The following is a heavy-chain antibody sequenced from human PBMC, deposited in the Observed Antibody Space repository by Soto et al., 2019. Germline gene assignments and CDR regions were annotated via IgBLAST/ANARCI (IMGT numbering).Heavy chain of an antibody. CDR1: GFTSDDYA. V-gene: IGHV3-9*02. CDR3: AKSQYSSSSLDY. Sequence: EVQLVESGGGLVQPGRSLRLSCAASGFTSDDYAMHWVRQAPGKGLEGVSGISWNSGSIGYADSVKGRFTISRDNAKNSLYRQMNRLRAEHTALYYCAKSQYSSSSLDYWGQGTLVTVSS. CDR2: ISWNSGSI. J-gene: IGHJ4*02. D-gene: IGHD6-6*01.